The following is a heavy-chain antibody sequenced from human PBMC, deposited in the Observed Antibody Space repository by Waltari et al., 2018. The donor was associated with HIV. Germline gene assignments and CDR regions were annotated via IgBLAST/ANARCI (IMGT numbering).Heavy chain of an antibody. CDR2: FKCSPGGDTA. CDR1: GFTFTNAW. J-gene: IGHJ1*01. CDR3: TRDFRL. Sequence: EVLLVESGGGQVKPGGSLTVSCTASGFTFTNAWVSWVRQPPGGGLEWVGRFKCSPGGDTADFRASVKGRFVMSRDDSATTLYLQMSSLKGEDAGVYYCTRDFRLWGQGTLVTVSS. V-gene: IGHV3-15*01.